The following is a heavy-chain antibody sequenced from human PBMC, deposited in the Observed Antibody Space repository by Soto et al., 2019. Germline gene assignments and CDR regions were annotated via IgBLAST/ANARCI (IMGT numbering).Heavy chain of an antibody. CDR3: ARARNDYGDYAFDY. CDR2: IYYSGST. J-gene: IGHJ4*02. D-gene: IGHD4-17*01. Sequence: SETLSLTCTVSGGSISSYYWSWIRQPPGKGLEWIGYIYYSGSTNYNPSLKSRVTISVDTSKNQFSLKLSSVTAADTAVYYCARARNDYGDYAFDYCGEGTLVTVSS. CDR1: GGSISSYY. V-gene: IGHV4-59*01.